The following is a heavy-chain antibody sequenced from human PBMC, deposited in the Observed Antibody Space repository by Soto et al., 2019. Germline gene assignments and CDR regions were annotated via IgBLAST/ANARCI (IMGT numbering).Heavy chain of an antibody. CDR1: GFSLSTSGVG. J-gene: IGHJ4*02. Sequence: GSGPTLVNPTQTLTLTCTFSGFSLSTSGVGVGWIRQPPGKALEWLALIYWDDDKRYSPSLKSRLTITKDTSKNQVVLTMTNMDPVDTATYYCARPYCSSTSCYPYFDYWGQGTLVTVSS. D-gene: IGHD2-2*01. CDR3: ARPYCSSTSCYPYFDY. CDR2: IYWDDDK. V-gene: IGHV2-5*02.